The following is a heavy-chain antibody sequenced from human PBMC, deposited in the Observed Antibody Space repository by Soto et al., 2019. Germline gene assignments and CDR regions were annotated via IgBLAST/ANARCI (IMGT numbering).Heavy chain of an antibody. D-gene: IGHD5-18*01. CDR3: ARSPHIQLWSYPSDY. CDR1: GGSIGIGGYY. V-gene: IGHV4-31*03. J-gene: IGHJ4*02. Sequence: QVQLQESGPGLVKPSQTLSLTCTVSGGSIGIGGYYWSWIRQHPGKGLEWIGYIYFSGSTYYNPSLKSRVTISVDSSKNPFSLKLSSVPAADTAVFYCARSPHIQLWSYPSDYWGQGTLVTVSS. CDR2: IYFSGST.